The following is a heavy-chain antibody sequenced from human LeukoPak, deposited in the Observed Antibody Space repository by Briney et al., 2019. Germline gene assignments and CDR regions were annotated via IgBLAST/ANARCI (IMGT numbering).Heavy chain of an antibody. CDR2: INPNSGGT. J-gene: IGHJ4*02. D-gene: IGHD2/OR15-2a*01. CDR3: AREAGNIPLDY. CDR1: GYTFTDYY. Sequence: ASMKVSCKASGYTFTDYYMHWVRQAPGQGLEWMGWINPNSGGTNYAQKFQGRVTMTRDTSISTAYMELSRLRSDDTAVYYCAREAGNIPLDYWGQGTLVTVSS. V-gene: IGHV1-2*02.